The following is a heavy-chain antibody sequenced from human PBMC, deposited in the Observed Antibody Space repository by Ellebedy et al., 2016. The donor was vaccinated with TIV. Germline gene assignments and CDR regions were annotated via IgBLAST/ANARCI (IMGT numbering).Heavy chain of an antibody. CDR2: IYHSGST. Sequence: SETLSLTCTVSGDSGSSGSYCWGWIRQPPGKGLEWIGSIYHSGSTYYNPSLKSRVTISVDTSKNQFSLKLSSVTAADTAVYYCARQGGEEAASYRRIVATKPLDYWGQGTLVTVSS. CDR3: ARQGGEEAASYRRIVATKPLDY. V-gene: IGHV4-39*01. CDR1: GDSGSSGSYC. J-gene: IGHJ4*02. D-gene: IGHD5-12*01.